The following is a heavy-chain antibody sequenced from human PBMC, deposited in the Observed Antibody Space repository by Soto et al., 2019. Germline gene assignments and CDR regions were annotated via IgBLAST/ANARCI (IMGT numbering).Heavy chain of an antibody. D-gene: IGHD2-8*01. Sequence: SETLSLTCTVSGGSISSYYWSWIRQPPGKGLEWIGYIYYSGSTNYNPSLKSRVTISVDTSKNQFSLKRSSVTAADTAVYYCARFVDRWYYFDYWGQGTLVTVSS. V-gene: IGHV4-59*01. CDR2: IYYSGST. J-gene: IGHJ4*02. CDR1: GGSISSYY. CDR3: ARFVDRWYYFDY.